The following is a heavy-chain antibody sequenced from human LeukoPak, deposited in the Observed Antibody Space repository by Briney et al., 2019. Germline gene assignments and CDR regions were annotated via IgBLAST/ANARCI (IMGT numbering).Heavy chain of an antibody. CDR1: GYTFTSYA. D-gene: IGHD1-26*01. CDR3: ARDLKSGSSFDY. Sequence: ASVKVSCKASGYTFTSYAMNWVRQAPGQGLEWMGIINPSGGSTSYAQKFQGRVTMTRDMSTSTVYMELSSLRSEDTAVYYCARDLKSGSSFDYWGQGTLVTVSS. CDR2: INPSGGST. V-gene: IGHV1-46*01. J-gene: IGHJ4*02.